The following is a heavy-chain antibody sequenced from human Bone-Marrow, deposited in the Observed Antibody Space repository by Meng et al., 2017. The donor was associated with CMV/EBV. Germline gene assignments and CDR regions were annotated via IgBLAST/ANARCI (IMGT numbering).Heavy chain of an antibody. CDR2: IYHSGST. J-gene: IGHJ6*02. Sequence: SETLSLPCTVSGYSISSGYYWGWIRQPPGKGLEWIGSIYHSGSTYYNPSLKSRVTISVDTSKNQFSLKLSSVTAADTAVYYCARVRRYGYCSSTSCSPWYYYYYGMDVWGQGTTVTVSS. CDR3: ARVRRYGYCSSTSCSPWYYYYYGMDV. D-gene: IGHD2-2*01. CDR1: GYSISSGYY. V-gene: IGHV4-38-2*02.